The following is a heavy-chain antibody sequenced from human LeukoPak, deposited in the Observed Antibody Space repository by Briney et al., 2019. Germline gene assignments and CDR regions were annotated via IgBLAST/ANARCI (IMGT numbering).Heavy chain of an antibody. D-gene: IGHD3-3*01. CDR1: GGSISSSSYY. Sequence: PSETLSLTCTASGGSISSSSYYWGWVRQPPGKGLGWIGSIYYSGSTYYNPSLKSRVTISVDTSKNQFSLKLSSVTAADTAVYYCASRGQAWSGYTVLGTDAFDIWGQGTMVTVSS. CDR2: IYYSGST. J-gene: IGHJ3*02. V-gene: IGHV4-39*01. CDR3: ASRGQAWSGYTVLGTDAFDI.